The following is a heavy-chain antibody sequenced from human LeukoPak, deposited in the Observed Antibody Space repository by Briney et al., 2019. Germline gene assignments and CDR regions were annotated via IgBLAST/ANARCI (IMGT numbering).Heavy chain of an antibody. D-gene: IGHD1-14*01. CDR2: ISYDGSNK. J-gene: IGHJ4*02. V-gene: IGHV3-30*18. CDR3: AKGHSAHGTGFDC. Sequence: GRSLRLSCAASGFTFSNYGMHWVRQAPGKGLEWVALISYDGSNKYFADSVKGRFTISRDNSKNTLYLQMHSLRAEDTAVYYCAKGHSAHGTGFDCWGQGTLVAVSS. CDR1: GFTFSNYG.